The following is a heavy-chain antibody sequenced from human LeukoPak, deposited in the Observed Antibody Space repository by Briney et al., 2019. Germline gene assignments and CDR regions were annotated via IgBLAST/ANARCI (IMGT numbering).Heavy chain of an antibody. Sequence: GGSLRLSCAASGFTFSSYAMSWVRQAPGKGLEWVSAISGSGGSTYYADSVKGRFTISRDNSKNTLYLQMNSLRAEDTAVYYCGGATRNYYYYGMDVWGQGTTVTVSS. J-gene: IGHJ6*02. V-gene: IGHV3-23*01. D-gene: IGHD1-26*01. CDR3: GGATRNYYYYGMDV. CDR2: ISGSGGST. CDR1: GFTFSSYA.